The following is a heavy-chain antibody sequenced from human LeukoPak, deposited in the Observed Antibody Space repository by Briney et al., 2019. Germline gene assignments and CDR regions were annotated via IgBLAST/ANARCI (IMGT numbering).Heavy chain of an antibody. V-gene: IGHV1-18*01. CDR3: ARAHRFQHSAETNKNWYFDL. Sequence: GASVKVSCKASGYTFTSYGISWVRQAPGQGLEWMGWISAYNGNTNYAQKLQGRVTMTTDTSTSTAYMELRSLRSEDTAVYYCARAHRFQHSAETNKNWYFDLWGRGTLVTVSS. CDR1: GYTFTSYG. CDR2: ISAYNGNT. D-gene: IGHD1/OR15-1a*01. J-gene: IGHJ2*01.